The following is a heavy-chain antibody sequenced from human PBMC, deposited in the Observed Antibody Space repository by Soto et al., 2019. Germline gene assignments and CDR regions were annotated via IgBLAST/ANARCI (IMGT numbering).Heavy chain of an antibody. V-gene: IGHV3-30*18. D-gene: IGHD6-13*01. CDR3: AKDLALYTSSWDTLSGNFYSYDMGV. Sequence: LRLSCAASGFTFRSYGMHWVRQAPGKGMEWVAAISYDGNKKFYPDSVKGRFTISRDNSKNTLYLQMNSLRAEDTAVYYCAKDLALYTSSWDTLSGNFYSYDMGVWGQGTTVTVSS. CDR2: ISYDGNKK. J-gene: IGHJ6*02. CDR1: GFTFRSYG.